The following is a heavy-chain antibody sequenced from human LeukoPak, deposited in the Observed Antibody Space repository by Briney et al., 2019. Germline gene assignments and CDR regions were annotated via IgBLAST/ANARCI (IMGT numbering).Heavy chain of an antibody. D-gene: IGHD3-10*01. CDR3: ARELRVGTAFDL. Sequence: GGSLRLSCAASGFTFSSYEMNWVRQAPGKGLEWVSYISSSGSNIYYADSVKGRFTISRDNAKNSLFLQMNSLRVEDTAVYYCARELRVGTAFDLWGRGTLVTVSS. CDR2: ISSSGSNI. J-gene: IGHJ2*01. CDR1: GFTFSSYE. V-gene: IGHV3-48*03.